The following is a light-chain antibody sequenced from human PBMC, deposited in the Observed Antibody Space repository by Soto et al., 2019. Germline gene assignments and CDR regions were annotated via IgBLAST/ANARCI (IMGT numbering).Light chain of an antibody. CDR3: QQYGHSPIT. CDR2: GAS. Sequence: EIVLTQSPGTLSLSPGERATLSCRASQSVSSSYLAWYQRKPGQAPRLLIYGASTRATGIPDRFSGSGSGTDFTLTISRLEPEDFAVYYCQQYGHSPITFGQGTRLELK. V-gene: IGKV3-20*01. J-gene: IGKJ5*01. CDR1: QSVSSSY.